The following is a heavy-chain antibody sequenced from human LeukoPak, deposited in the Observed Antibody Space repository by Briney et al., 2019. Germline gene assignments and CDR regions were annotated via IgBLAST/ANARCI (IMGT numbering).Heavy chain of an antibody. CDR1: GFTFSSDA. D-gene: IGHD6-19*01. CDR3: AKHVRTSVWFFDY. CDR2: ISGSGGRT. J-gene: IGHJ4*02. Sequence: GGSLRLSCAASGFTFSSDALSWVRQAPGKGLEWVSLISGSGGRTDYAGSVKGRFTISRDNSKNTLYLQMNSLKAEDTAVYYCAKHVRTSVWFFDYWGQGTLVTVSS. V-gene: IGHV3-23*01.